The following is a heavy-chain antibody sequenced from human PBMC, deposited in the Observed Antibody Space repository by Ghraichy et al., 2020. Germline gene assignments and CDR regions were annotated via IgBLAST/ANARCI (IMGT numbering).Heavy chain of an antibody. CDR2: ISSSGSTI. V-gene: IGHV3-48*03. CDR1: GFTFSSDE. Sequence: GGSLRLSCAACGFTFSSDEMNWVGQALGKGLEWVSYISSSGSTIYYADSVKGRFTISRDNAKNSRYLQMNSLIAEDTAVYYCARVALINIAVAGTDGGEFDYWGQGSLVTVSS. J-gene: IGHJ4*02. D-gene: IGHD6-19*01. CDR3: ARVALINIAVAGTDGGEFDY.